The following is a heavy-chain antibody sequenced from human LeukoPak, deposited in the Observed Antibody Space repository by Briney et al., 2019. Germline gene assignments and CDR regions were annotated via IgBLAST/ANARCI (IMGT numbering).Heavy chain of an antibody. CDR1: GGTFSSYA. Sequence: ASVKVSCKASGGTFSSYAISWVRQAPGQGLEWMGGIIPIFGTANYAQKFQGRVTITTDESTSTAYMELSSLRSEDTAVYYCAGARYSSSSRYYYYYMDVWGKGTTVTVSS. D-gene: IGHD6-6*01. J-gene: IGHJ6*03. V-gene: IGHV1-69*05. CDR2: IIPIFGTA. CDR3: AGARYSSSSRYYYYYMDV.